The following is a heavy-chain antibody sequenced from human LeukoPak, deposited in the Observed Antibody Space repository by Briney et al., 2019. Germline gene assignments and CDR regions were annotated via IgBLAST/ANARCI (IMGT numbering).Heavy chain of an antibody. CDR2: ISSSGSTI. Sequence: GGSLRLSCAASGFTFSDYYMSWIRQAPRKGLEWVSYISSSGSTIYYADSVKGRFTISRDNAKNSLYLQMNSLRAEDTAVYYCARDHLDYGDYGDAFDIWGQGTMVTVSS. CDR3: ARDHLDYGDYGDAFDI. V-gene: IGHV3-11*01. D-gene: IGHD4-17*01. J-gene: IGHJ3*02. CDR1: GFTFSDYY.